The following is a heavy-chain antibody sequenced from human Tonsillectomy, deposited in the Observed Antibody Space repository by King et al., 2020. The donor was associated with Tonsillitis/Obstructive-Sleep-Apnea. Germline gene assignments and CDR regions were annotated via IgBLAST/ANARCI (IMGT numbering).Heavy chain of an antibody. Sequence: VQLVESGAEVKKPGASVKVSCKASGYTFTSYGISWVRQAPGQGLEWMAWISGYNGNTKYAQKLQGRVTMTTDTSTSTAYMELRSLRSDDTAVYYCARDLAYCSNTTCYYSMDVWGTGTTVTVSS. D-gene: IGHD2-2*01. CDR3: ARDLAYCSNTTCYYSMDV. CDR1: GYTFTSYG. J-gene: IGHJ6*03. V-gene: IGHV1-18*01. CDR2: ISGYNGNT.